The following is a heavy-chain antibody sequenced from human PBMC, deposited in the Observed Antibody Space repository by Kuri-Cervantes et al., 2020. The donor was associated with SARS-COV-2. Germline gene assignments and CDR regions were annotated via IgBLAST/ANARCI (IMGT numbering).Heavy chain of an antibody. Sequence: GSLRLSCPVSGGSISSSSYYWGWIRQPPGKGLEWIGSIYYNGSTYYNPSLRSRVTISVDTSKNQFSLKLSSVTAADTAVYYCARFPHFDYWGQGTLVTVSS. J-gene: IGHJ4*02. V-gene: IGHV4-39*01. CDR1: GGSISSSSYY. CDR3: ARFPHFDY. CDR2: IYYNGST.